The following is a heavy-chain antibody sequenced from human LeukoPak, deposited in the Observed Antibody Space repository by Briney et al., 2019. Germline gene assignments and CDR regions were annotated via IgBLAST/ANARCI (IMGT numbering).Heavy chain of an antibody. CDR3: ARDLYYYGSGSFGKYYYYGMDV. Sequence: GGSLRLSCAASGFTFSSYSMNWVRQAPGKGLEWVAVISYDGSNKYYADSVKGRFTISRDNSKNTLYLQMNSLRAEDTAVYYCARDLYYYGSGSFGKYYYYGMDVWAKGPRSPSP. J-gene: IGHJ6*02. D-gene: IGHD3-10*01. V-gene: IGHV3-30*03. CDR1: GFTFSSYS. CDR2: ISYDGSNK.